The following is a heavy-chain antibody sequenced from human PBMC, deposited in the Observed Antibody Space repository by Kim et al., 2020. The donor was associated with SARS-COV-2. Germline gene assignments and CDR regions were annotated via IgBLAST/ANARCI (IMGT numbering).Heavy chain of an antibody. CDR2: STT. V-gene: IGHV3-74*01. D-gene: IGHD3-10*01. CDR3: TRDMSGAADH. J-gene: IGHJ4*02. Sequence: STTTYADAVLGRFTISRDNAENTLFLQMSSLRAEDTAIYYCTRDMSGAADHWGQGAMVTVSS.